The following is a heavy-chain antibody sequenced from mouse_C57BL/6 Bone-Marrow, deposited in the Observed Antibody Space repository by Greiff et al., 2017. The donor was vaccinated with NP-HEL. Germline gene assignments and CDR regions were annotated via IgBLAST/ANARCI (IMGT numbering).Heavy chain of an antibody. CDR2: IHPSDSDT. CDR3: AIGVTTVVATGY. J-gene: IGHJ2*01. Sequence: QVQLQQPGAELVKPGASVKVSCKASGYTFTSYWMHWVKQRPGQGLEWIGRIHPSDSDTNYNQKFKGKATLTVDKSSSTAYMQLCSLTSEDSAVYYSAIGVTTVVATGYWGQGTTLTVSS. CDR1: GYTFTSYW. V-gene: IGHV1-74*01. D-gene: IGHD1-1*01.